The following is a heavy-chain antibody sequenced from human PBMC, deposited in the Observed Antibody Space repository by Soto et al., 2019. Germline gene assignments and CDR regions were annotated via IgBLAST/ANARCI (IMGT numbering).Heavy chain of an antibody. CDR1: GFTFTRYS. CDR2: ISSTTNYI. CDR3: ARESEDLTSNFDY. Sequence: GGSLRLSCAASGFTFTRYSMNLVRQAPGKGLEWVSSISSTTNYIYYGDSMKGRFTISRDNAKNSLYLEMNSLRAEDTAVYYCARESEDLTSNFDYWGQGTLVTVSS. J-gene: IGHJ4*02. V-gene: IGHV3-21*06.